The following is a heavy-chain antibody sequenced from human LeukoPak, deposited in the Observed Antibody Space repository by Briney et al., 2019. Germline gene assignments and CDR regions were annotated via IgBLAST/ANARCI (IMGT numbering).Heavy chain of an antibody. CDR2: ISGSGDNT. J-gene: IGHJ4*02. CDR1: GFTFSSYS. Sequence: GGSLRLSCAASGFTFSSYSMNWVRQAPGKGLEWVSSISGSGDNTYYAESVKGRFTISRDNSKNTLFLQMNSLRAEDTAVFYCAKRSGYTTGWFSDFWGQGTLVTVSS. V-gene: IGHV3-23*01. CDR3: AKRSGYTTGWFSDF. D-gene: IGHD6-19*01.